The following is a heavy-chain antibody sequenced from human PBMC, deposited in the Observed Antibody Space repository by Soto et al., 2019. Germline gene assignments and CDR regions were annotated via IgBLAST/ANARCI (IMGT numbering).Heavy chain of an antibody. V-gene: IGHV3-30-3*01. D-gene: IGHD3-16*01. CDR1: GFTFSSYA. Sequence: GGSLRLSCAASGFTFSSYAMHWDRQAPGKGLEWVAVISYDGSNKYYADSVKGRFTISRDNSKNTLYLQMNSLRAEDTAVYYCARDYGADYVWGTQDYWGQGTLVTVSS. J-gene: IGHJ4*02. CDR3: ARDYGADYVWGTQDY. CDR2: ISYDGSNK.